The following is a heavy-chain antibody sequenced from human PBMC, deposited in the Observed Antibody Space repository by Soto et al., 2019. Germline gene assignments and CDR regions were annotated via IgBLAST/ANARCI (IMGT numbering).Heavy chain of an antibody. CDR1: GGSVSGYH. V-gene: IGHV4-59*08. CDR3: ARLGAYYQAMDS. J-gene: IGHJ1*01. Sequence: SETLSLTCNVSGGSVSGYHWSWIRQPPGKGLEWIGYINNNGNTDYSPSLESRVSISLDTSKNEVSLKLTSVTAADTAVYFCARLGAYYQAMDSWGQGTLVTVSS. D-gene: IGHD3-22*01. CDR2: INNNGNT.